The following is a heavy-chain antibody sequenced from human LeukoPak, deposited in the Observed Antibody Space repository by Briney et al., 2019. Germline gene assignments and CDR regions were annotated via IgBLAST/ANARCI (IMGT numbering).Heavy chain of an antibody. CDR2: ISGSGGST. V-gene: IGHV3-23*01. CDR1: GFTFSSYA. Sequence: GGSLRLSCAASGFTFSSYAMSWVRQAPGKGLEWVSAISGSGGSTYYADSVKGRFTISRDNSKNTLYLQMNSLRAEDTAVYYCATMSSSFPYFDYWGQGTLVTVSS. J-gene: IGHJ4*02. D-gene: IGHD3-10*01. CDR3: ATMSSSFPYFDY.